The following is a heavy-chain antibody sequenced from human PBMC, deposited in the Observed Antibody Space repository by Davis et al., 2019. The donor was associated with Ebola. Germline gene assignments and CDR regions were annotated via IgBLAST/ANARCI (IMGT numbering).Heavy chain of an antibody. CDR3: ARDAADDYGVNFDY. D-gene: IGHD4-17*01. J-gene: IGHJ4*02. V-gene: IGHV4-59*01. Sequence: PSETLSLTCTVSGGSITNYYWDWIRRPPGKGLEWIGHIYFSGAAKYNPSLRSRATISVDTSKNQFYLKLNSVTAADTAVYYCARDAADDYGVNFDYWGQGNLVTVSS. CDR2: IYFSGAA. CDR1: GGSITNYY.